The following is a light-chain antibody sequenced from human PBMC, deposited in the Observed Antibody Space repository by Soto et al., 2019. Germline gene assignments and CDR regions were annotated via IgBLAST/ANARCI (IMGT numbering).Light chain of an antibody. V-gene: IGLV2-14*01. CDR1: SSDIGCYNY. CDR2: DVS. J-gene: IGLJ1*01. CDR3: SSYTSSSTPYV. Sequence: QSALTQPASVSGSPGQSITIFCTGTSSDIGCYNYVSWYQQHPGKAPNLMIYDVSNRPSGVSIRFSGSKSGNTASLTISGLQAEDEADYYCSSYTSSSTPYVFGTGTKVTVL.